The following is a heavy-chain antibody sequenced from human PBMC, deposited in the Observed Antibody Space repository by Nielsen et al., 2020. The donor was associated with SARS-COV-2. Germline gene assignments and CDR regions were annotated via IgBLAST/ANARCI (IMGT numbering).Heavy chain of an antibody. CDR2: ISSSSSYT. D-gene: IGHD6-19*01. J-gene: IGHJ6*03. CDR3: ARYSSGGYYYYYMDV. CDR1: GFTFSDYY. Sequence: GGSLRLSCAASGFTFSDYYMSWIRQAPGKGLEWVSYISSSSSYTNYADSVKGRFTISRDNAKNSLYLQMNSLRAEDTAVYYCARYSSGGYYYYYMDVWGKGTTVTVSS. V-gene: IGHV3-11*06.